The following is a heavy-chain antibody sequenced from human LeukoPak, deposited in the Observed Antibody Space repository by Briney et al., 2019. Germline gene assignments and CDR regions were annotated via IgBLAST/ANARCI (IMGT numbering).Heavy chain of an antibody. CDR1: GYTFTSYD. V-gene: IGHV1-8*01. D-gene: IGHD6-19*01. CDR3: ARGYSSGWFFGVYYYMDV. CDR2: MNPNSGNT. Sequence: ASVKVSCKASGYTFTSYDINWVRQATGQGLEWMGWMNPNSGNTGYAQKFQGRVTMTRDTSISTAYMELSRLRSDDTAVYYCARGYSSGWFFGVYYYMDVWGKGTTVTISS. J-gene: IGHJ6*03.